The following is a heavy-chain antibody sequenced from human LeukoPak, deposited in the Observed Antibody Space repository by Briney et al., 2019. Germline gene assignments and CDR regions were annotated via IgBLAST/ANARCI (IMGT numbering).Heavy chain of an antibody. CDR3: ARDNAYGDYVFRYYYGMDV. Sequence: SETLSLTCAVSGYSISSGYYWGWIRQPPGKGLEWIGSIYHSGSTYYNPSLKSRVTISVDTSKNQFSLKLSSVTAAGTAVYYCARDNAYGDYVFRYYYGMDVWGKGTTVTVSS. J-gene: IGHJ6*04. CDR2: IYHSGST. D-gene: IGHD4-17*01. CDR1: GYSISSGYY. V-gene: IGHV4-38-2*02.